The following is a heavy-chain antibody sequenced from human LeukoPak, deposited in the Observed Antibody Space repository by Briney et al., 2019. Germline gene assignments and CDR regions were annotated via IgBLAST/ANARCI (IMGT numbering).Heavy chain of an antibody. V-gene: IGHV3-48*02. CDR3: ARVFSSGYPYFDY. CDR2: ISSSSSSI. CDR1: GFTFSRYS. D-gene: IGHD3-22*01. J-gene: IGHJ4*02. Sequence: GGSLRLSCAASGFTFSRYSINWVRQAPGKGLEWVSYISSSSSSIYYADSVKGRFTISRDNAKNSLYLQMNSLRDEDTAVYYCARVFSSGYPYFDYWGQGALVTVCS.